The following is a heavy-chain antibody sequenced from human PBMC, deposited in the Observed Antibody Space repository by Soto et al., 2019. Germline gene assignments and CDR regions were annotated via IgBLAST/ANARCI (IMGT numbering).Heavy chain of an antibody. CDR2: IKQDGSEK. CDR3: ARRQYGDYDY. CDR1: GFTFISYW. J-gene: IGHJ4*02. Sequence: PGGSLRLSCASSGFTFISYWMSLVRQAPGKGLEWVANIKQDGSEKYYVDSVKGRFTISRDNAKNSLYLQMNSLRAEDTAVYYCARRQYGDYDYWGQGTLVTVSS. D-gene: IGHD4-17*01. V-gene: IGHV3-7*01.